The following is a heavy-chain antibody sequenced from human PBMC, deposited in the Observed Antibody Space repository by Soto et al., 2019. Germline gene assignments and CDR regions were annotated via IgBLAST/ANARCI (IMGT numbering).Heavy chain of an antibody. V-gene: IGHV1-69*13. J-gene: IGHJ5*02. Sequence: GASVKVSCKASGGTFSSYAISWVRQAPGQGIERMGGIIPIFGTANYAQKFQGRVTITADESTSTAYMELSSLRSEDTAVYYCASFGFCGGDCFLNWFDPWAQGTLVTVSS. D-gene: IGHD2-21*02. CDR1: GGTFSSYA. CDR2: IIPIFGTA. CDR3: ASFGFCGGDCFLNWFDP.